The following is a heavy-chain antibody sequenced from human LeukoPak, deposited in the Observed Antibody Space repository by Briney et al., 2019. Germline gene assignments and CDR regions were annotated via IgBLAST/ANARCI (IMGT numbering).Heavy chain of an antibody. Sequence: PGGSLRLSCAASGFTFSSFDMSWVRQAPGKGLEWVSAISASGASIYYADSVKGRFTISRDNSKNTLYLQMNGLRAEDTAVYYCAKLGGQEVYNYYVGVWGKGTTVAVSS. CDR3: AKLGGQEVYNYYVGV. D-gene: IGHD3-16*01. J-gene: IGHJ6*03. V-gene: IGHV3-23*01. CDR2: ISASGASI. CDR1: GFTFSSFD.